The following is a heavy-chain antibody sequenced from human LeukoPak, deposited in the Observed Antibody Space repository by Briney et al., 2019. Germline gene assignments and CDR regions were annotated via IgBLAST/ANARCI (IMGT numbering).Heavy chain of an antibody. CDR3: ARRSSGYYIRPMPFDY. Sequence: KPSETLSLTCAVYGGSFSGYYWSWIRQPPGKGLEWIGEINHSGSTNYNPSLKSRVTISVDTSKNQFSLKLSSVTAADTAVYYCARRSSGYYIRPMPFDYWGQGTLVTVSS. D-gene: IGHD3-22*01. V-gene: IGHV4-34*01. CDR1: GGSFSGYY. CDR2: INHSGST. J-gene: IGHJ4*02.